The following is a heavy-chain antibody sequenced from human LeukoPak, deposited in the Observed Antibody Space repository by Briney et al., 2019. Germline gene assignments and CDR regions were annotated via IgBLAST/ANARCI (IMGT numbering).Heavy chain of an antibody. V-gene: IGHV3-15*01. CDR3: ASGSQRSLASNPPLAY. CDR2: IKSKTDGATT. J-gene: IGHJ4*02. D-gene: IGHD6-19*01. Sequence: GGSLRLSCAASGLTFTYASMTWLRQAPGKGLEWVGHIKSKTDGATTDYAAPVKDRFTISNEDSRNTLYLQMNSRKTADAGVYSCASGSQRSLASNPPLAYWDQGSLVTVSA. CDR1: GLTFTYAS.